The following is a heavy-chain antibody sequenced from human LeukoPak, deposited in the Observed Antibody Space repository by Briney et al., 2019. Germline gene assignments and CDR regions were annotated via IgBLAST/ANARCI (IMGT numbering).Heavy chain of an antibody. J-gene: IGHJ4*02. Sequence: SETLSLTCAVYGGSFSGYYWSWIRQPPGKGLEWIGEINHSGSTNYNPSLKSRVTISVDTSKNQFSLKLSSVTAADTAVYYCARELGYCSSTSCYGVDYWGQGTLVTVSA. CDR2: INHSGST. V-gene: IGHV4-34*01. D-gene: IGHD2-2*01. CDR1: GGSFSGYY. CDR3: ARELGYCSSTSCYGVDY.